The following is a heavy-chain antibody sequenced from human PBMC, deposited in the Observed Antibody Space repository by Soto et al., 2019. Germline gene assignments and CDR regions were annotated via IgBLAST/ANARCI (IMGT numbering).Heavy chain of an antibody. D-gene: IGHD2-2*01. CDR2: ISSSGETV. CDR3: ARGGFYAMDV. CDR1: GFTFSSYE. V-gene: IGHV3-48*03. J-gene: IGHJ6*02. Sequence: SGGSLRLSCEVSGFTFSSYEMYWVRQAPGKGLEWVAYISSSGETVYYAGSVQGRFTISRDNAKNSLYLQMSSLGAEDTAVYYCARGGFYAMDVWGQGTTVTVSS.